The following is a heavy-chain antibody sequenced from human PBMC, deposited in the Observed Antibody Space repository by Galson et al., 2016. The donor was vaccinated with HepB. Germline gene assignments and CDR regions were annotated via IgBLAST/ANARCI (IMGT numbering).Heavy chain of an antibody. CDR2: VSTSGSATTM. CDR3: ARDTKGRVEVVVAANYYYYYGMDV. Sequence: SLRLSCAASGFTFSSYEMNWVRQAPGKALEWVSYVSTSGSATTMFYADSVKGRFTISRDNSKNTLYLQMNSLRAEDTAVYYCARDTKGRVEVVVAANYYYYYGMDVWGQGTTATVSS. J-gene: IGHJ6*02. CDR1: GFTFSSYE. D-gene: IGHD2-15*01. V-gene: IGHV3-48*03.